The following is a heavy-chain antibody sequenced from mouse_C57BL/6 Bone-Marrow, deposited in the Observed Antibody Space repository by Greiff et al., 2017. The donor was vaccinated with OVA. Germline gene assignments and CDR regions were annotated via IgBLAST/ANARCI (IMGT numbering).Heavy chain of an antibody. J-gene: IGHJ4*01. CDR2: IYPGSGRT. Sequence: VQLQQPGAELVKPGASVKMSCKASGYTFTSYWITWVKQRPGQGLAWIGDIYPGSGRTNYNEKFKSKATLTVDTSSSTAYMQLSSLTSEDSAVYDCARAGITTVEGDFAMDYWGQGTSVTVSS. D-gene: IGHD1-1*01. CDR1: GYTFTSYW. V-gene: IGHV1-55*01. CDR3: ARAGITTVEGDFAMDY.